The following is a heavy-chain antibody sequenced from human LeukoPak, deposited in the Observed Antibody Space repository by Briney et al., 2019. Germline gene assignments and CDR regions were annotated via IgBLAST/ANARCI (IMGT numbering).Heavy chain of an antibody. J-gene: IGHJ4*02. CDR1: GGSISSSSYY. D-gene: IGHD1-26*01. CDR2: IYYSGST. V-gene: IGHV4-39*01. Sequence: PSETLSLTCTVSGGSISSSSYYWGWIRQPPGKGLEWIGTIYYSGSTYYNPSLKSRVTISVDTSKNQFSLKLSSVTAADTAVYYCARQGSGNYLSPVNYWGQGTLDTVSS. CDR3: ARQGSGNYLSPVNY.